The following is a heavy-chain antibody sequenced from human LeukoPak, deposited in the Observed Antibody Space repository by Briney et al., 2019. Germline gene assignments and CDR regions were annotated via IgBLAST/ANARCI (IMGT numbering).Heavy chain of an antibody. J-gene: IGHJ4*02. D-gene: IGHD3-3*01. CDR2: IYPGDADT. CDR1: GYSFTSYW. CDR3: ARHPPDFWSGYFYDS. V-gene: IGHV5-51*01. Sequence: GESLKISSKGAGYSFTSYWIGRLRQMPGKDREGMGIIYPGDADTRYSPSFQGQVTISADKSMSPAYLQVSSLKASDTAMYYCARHPPDFWSGYFYDSWAQGPLVT.